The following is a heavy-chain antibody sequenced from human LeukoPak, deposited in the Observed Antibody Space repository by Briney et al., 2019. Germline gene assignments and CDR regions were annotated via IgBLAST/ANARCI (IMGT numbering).Heavy chain of an antibody. D-gene: IGHD2-2*01. CDR3: ARIGYSSSCNDY. CDR1: GFTFTNYW. J-gene: IGHJ4*02. CDR2: INPDGSHT. Sequence: PGGSLRLSCTASGFTFTNYWMTWVRQAPGKGLEWVANINPDGSHTYYIDSVKGRFTVSRDNAKKLVYLQVNSLRVEDTAIYYCARIGYSSSCNDYWGQGTLVTVSS. V-gene: IGHV3-7*01.